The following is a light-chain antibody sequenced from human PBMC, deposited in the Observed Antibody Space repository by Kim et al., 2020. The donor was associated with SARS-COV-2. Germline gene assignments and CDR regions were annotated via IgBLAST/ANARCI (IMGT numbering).Light chain of an antibody. CDR3: QQYNVHPRT. Sequence: VSVGDRVTIPCRASHDINNDFAWDQQNPGKAPKLLIYGASTLASGVPSRFSGSGSGTEFTLTISSLQPEDFATYYCQQYNVHPRTFGQGTKVDIK. J-gene: IGKJ1*01. V-gene: IGKV1-9*01. CDR1: HDINND. CDR2: GAS.